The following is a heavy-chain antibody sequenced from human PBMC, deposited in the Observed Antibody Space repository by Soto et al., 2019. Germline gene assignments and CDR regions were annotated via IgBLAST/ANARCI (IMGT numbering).Heavy chain of an antibody. J-gene: IGHJ6*04. CDR2: IWYEGSNK. V-gene: IGHV3-33*01. CDR3: ARVPFCSGGSCYADGMDV. CDR1: GFTFSSYG. Sequence: QVKLVESGGGVVQPGRSLRLSCAASGFTFSSYGMHWVRQAPGKGLEWVAVIWYEGSNKYYADSVKGQFTIYRDNSKNALCLQMNIPGAEATAVYYCARVPFCSGGSCYADGMDVWGKVTTVTVSS. D-gene: IGHD2-15*01.